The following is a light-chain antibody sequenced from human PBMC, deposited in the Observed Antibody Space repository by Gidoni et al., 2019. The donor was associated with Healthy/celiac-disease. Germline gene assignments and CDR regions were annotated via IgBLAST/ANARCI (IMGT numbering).Light chain of an antibody. Sequence: SQITHSPSSLSASVVDRVTITCRASQRISSYLNWYQQKPGQAPKLLIYAASSLQSGVPSRFSGSGSGTDFTLTISSLQPEDFATYYCQQSDSTPLTFGHGTKVDIK. CDR3: QQSDSTPLT. CDR2: AAS. J-gene: IGKJ3*01. CDR1: QRISSY. V-gene: IGKV1-39*01.